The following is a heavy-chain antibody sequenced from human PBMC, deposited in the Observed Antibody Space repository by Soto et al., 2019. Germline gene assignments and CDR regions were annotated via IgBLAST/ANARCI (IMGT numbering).Heavy chain of an antibody. V-gene: IGHV3-53*01. Sequence: GGSLRLSCAASGFTVSSNYMSWVRQAPGKGLEWVSVIYSGGSTYYADSVKGRFTISRDNSKNTLYLQMNSLRAEDTAVYYCARDLISRGPHEGTDAFDIWGQGTMVTVSS. CDR2: IYSGGST. D-gene: IGHD3-10*01. J-gene: IGHJ3*02. CDR1: GFTVSSNY. CDR3: ARDLISRGPHEGTDAFDI.